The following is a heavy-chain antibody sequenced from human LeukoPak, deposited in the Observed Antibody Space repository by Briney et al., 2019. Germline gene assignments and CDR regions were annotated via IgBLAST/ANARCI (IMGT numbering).Heavy chain of an antibody. CDR2: IYYSGST. J-gene: IGHJ4*02. V-gene: IGHV4-39*07. D-gene: IGHD6-19*01. CDR1: GGSISSSSYY. Sequence: SETLSLTCTVSGGSISSSSYYWGWIRQPPGKGLEWIGSIYYSGSTYYNPSLKSRVTISVDTSKNQFSLKLSSVTAADTAVYYCARVSLSSGCDYWGQGTLVTVSS. CDR3: ARVSLSSGCDY.